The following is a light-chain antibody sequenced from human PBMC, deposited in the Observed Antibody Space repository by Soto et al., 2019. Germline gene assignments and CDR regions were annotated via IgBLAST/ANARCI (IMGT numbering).Light chain of an antibody. CDR3: LQYNTYPWT. CDR2: EAS. J-gene: IGKJ1*01. Sequence: DIQMTQSPSTLSASVGDRVTITCRASRSINKWLAWYRQKPGKAPKLLIYEASALEGGVPSRFSGSGSGTEFTVTISSLQPDDFATYYCLQYNTYPWTFGQGTKVDI. CDR1: RSINKW. V-gene: IGKV1-5*03.